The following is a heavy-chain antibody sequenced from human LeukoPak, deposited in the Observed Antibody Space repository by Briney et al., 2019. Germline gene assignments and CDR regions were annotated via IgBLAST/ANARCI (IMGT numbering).Heavy chain of an antibody. V-gene: IGHV1-2*02. CDR3: AKTGSYSPTRSDY. CDR2: INPNNGGT. D-gene: IGHD1-26*01. Sequence: ASVTVSCKASGYTFTAHYMHWVRQVPGQGLEWMGWINPNNGGTNYAQKFQGRVTMTRDTSISTAYMELSSLRSDDTAVCYCAKTGSYSPTRSDYWGQGTLVTVSS. J-gene: IGHJ4*02. CDR1: GYTFTAHY.